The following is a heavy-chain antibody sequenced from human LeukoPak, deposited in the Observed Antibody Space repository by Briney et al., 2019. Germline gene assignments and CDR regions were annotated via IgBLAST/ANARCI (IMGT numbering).Heavy chain of an antibody. CDR1: GFTFSTYA. D-gene: IGHD5-18*01. J-gene: IGHJ3*02. Sequence: GGSLRLSCAASGFTFSTYAMSWVRQAPGKGLEWVSAISGSDGSTYYADSVRGRFTISRDNSKNTLYLQMNSLRAEDTAVYYCAKAGGYTYGHIDAFDIWGQGTMVTVSS. CDR3: AKAGGYTYGHIDAFDI. CDR2: ISGSDGST. V-gene: IGHV3-23*01.